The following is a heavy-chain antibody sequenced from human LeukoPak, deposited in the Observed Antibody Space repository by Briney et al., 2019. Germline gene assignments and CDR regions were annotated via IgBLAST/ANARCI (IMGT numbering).Heavy chain of an antibody. Sequence: GGSLRLSCAASGFTFSSYAMSWARQAPGKGLEWVSSISTSGESTYYADSVNGRFTISRDNSKNTLYLQMNSLRAEDTAVYYCAKDRSGWHYFDYWGQGTLVTVSS. CDR2: ISTSGEST. D-gene: IGHD6-19*01. V-gene: IGHV3-23*01. CDR1: GFTFSSYA. J-gene: IGHJ4*02. CDR3: AKDRSGWHYFDY.